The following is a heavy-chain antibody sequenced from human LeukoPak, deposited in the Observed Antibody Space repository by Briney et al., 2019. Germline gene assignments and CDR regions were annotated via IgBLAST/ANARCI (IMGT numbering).Heavy chain of an antibody. J-gene: IGHJ4*02. D-gene: IGHD3-22*01. V-gene: IGHV3-23*01. CDR2: ISGTGGAT. Sequence: GGSLRLSCAASGFTFSSYAMSWVRQAPGKGLEWVAAISGTGGATYYADSVEGRFTISRDNSKNTLYLQMNSLRAEDTAVYYCAKEFRYYYDSSGYYSKLYYFDYWGQGTLVTVSS. CDR1: GFTFSSYA. CDR3: AKEFRYYYDSSGYYSKLYYFDY.